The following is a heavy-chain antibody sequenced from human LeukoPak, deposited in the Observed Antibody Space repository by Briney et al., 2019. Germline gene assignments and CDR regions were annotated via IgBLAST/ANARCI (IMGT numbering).Heavy chain of an antibody. CDR2: IIPVFGTA. J-gene: IGHJ4*02. CDR1: GGTFSTYV. V-gene: IGHV1-69*06. Sequence: SVKVSCEASGGTFSTYVISWVRQAPGQGLEWMGGIIPVFGTANYAEKFQDRVTITADKSTSTAYMELSSLRSEDTAVYYCARDGDTAMVPSFDYWGQGTLVTVSS. CDR3: ARDGDTAMVPSFDY. D-gene: IGHD5-18*01.